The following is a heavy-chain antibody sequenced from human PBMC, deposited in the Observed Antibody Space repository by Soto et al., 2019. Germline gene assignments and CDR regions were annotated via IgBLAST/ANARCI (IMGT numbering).Heavy chain of an antibody. V-gene: IGHV1-69*01. CDR3: ARVARYYGGPPFDY. CDR1: GGTFSSYA. Sequence: QVQLVQSGAEVKKPGSSVKVSCKASGGTFSSYAISWVRQAPGQGLEWMGGIIPIFGTANYAQKFQGRVTIPAYESTSTDYMELSSLRSEDTAVYYFARVARYYGGPPFDYWGQGTLVTVSS. D-gene: IGHD4-17*01. CDR2: IIPIFGTA. J-gene: IGHJ4*02.